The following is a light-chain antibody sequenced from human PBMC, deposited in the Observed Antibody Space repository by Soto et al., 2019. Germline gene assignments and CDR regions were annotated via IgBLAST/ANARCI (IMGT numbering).Light chain of an antibody. CDR3: QQLNDYPLT. CDR1: QSVSSY. J-gene: IGKJ4*01. Sequence: EIVLTQSPATLSLSPGERATLSCRASQSVSSYLAWYQQKPGQAPRLLIYDASNRATGIPARFSGSGSGTDFTLTISSLKHEDFATYYCQQLNDYPLTFGGGTKVDIK. CDR2: DAS. V-gene: IGKV3-11*01.